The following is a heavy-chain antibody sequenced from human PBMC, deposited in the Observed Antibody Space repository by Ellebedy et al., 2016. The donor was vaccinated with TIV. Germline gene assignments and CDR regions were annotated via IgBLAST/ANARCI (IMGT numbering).Heavy chain of an antibody. CDR1: GFTFHDYT. CDR2: ISWDGENT. Sequence: GGSLRLXXAASGFTFHDYTMHWVRQVPGKGLEWVSLISWDGENTYYLESVKGRFTISRDNSKDSLYLQMNSLRTEDTAFYFCAKDTADHDISGYLGIAPWGQGTLVTVSS. CDR3: AKDTADHDISGYLGIAP. D-gene: IGHD3-22*01. J-gene: IGHJ5*02. V-gene: IGHV3-43*01.